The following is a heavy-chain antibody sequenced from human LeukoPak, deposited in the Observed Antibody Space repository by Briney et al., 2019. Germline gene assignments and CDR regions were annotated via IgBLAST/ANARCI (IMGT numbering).Heavy chain of an antibody. CDR2: ISGSGGST. CDR3: AKYDSSGYYYVWWPIDY. J-gene: IGHJ4*02. Sequence: GGSLRLSCAASGFTFSSYAMSWVRQAPGKGLEWVSAISGSGGSTYYADSVKGQFTISRDNSKNTLYLQMNSLRAEDTAVYYCAKYDSSGYYYVWWPIDYWGQGTLVTVSS. D-gene: IGHD3-22*01. V-gene: IGHV3-23*01. CDR1: GFTFSSYA.